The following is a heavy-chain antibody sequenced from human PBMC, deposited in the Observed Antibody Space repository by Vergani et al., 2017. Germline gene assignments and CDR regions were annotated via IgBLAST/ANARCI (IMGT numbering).Heavy chain of an antibody. V-gene: IGHV3-30*18. CDR2: ISYDGSNK. J-gene: IGHJ6*02. D-gene: IGHD5-18*01. CDR3: AKDGNTAMVTPYYYYGMDV. CDR1: GFTFSSYG. Sequence: QVQLVESGGGVVQPGRSLRLSCAASGFTFSSYGMHWVRQAPGKGLEWVAVISYDGSNKYYADSVKGRFTISRDNSKNTLYLQMNSLRAEDTAVYYCAKDGNTAMVTPYYYYGMDVWGQGTTVTVSS.